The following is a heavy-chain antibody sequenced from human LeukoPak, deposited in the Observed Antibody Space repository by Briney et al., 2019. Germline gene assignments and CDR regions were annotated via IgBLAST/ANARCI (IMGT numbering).Heavy chain of an antibody. J-gene: IGHJ4*02. Sequence: GGSLRLSCAASGFTFSSYAMSWVRQAPGKGLELVSHISSVSSSIYYADSVKGRFTMSRDNAKNPLYLQMNSLRAEDTAVYHCARYSSGWSIDYWGQGSLVTVSS. V-gene: IGHV3-48*01. D-gene: IGHD6-19*01. CDR3: ARYSSGWSIDY. CDR1: GFTFSSYA. CDR2: ISSVSSSI.